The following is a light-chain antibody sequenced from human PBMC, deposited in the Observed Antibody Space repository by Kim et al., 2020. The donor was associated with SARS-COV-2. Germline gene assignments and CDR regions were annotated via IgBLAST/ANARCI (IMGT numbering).Light chain of an antibody. Sequence: ASVGDKVTITCRSSQYISNYLNWYQYKPGTAPKLLIYAASKLQSGVPSRFSGGGSGTEFTLSISSLQPEDVAIYYCQHTDISPLTFGGGTKVDIK. V-gene: IGKV1-39*01. CDR2: AAS. J-gene: IGKJ4*01. CDR3: QHTDISPLT. CDR1: QYISNY.